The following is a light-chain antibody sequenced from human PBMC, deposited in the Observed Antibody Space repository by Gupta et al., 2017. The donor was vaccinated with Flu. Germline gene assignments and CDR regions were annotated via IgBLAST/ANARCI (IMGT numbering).Light chain of an antibody. J-gene: IGLJ3*02. CDR3: NSRDSSVNNLGV. CDR1: SLRSYY. V-gene: IGLV3-19*01. Sequence: SSALPQDPAVSVALGQTVRITCQGDSLRSYYASWYQQTPGHAPVLVIYGKNNRPSGIPDRFSGSSSGNTASVTITGAQAEDEADYYCNSRDSSVNNLGVFGGGTKLTVL. CDR2: GKN.